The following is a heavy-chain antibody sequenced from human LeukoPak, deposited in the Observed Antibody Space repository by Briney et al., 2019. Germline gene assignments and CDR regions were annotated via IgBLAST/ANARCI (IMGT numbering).Heavy chain of an antibody. Sequence: SETLSLTCTVSGGSISSYYWSWIRQPPGKGLEWIGYIYYSGNTNYNPSLKSRVTISVDTSKNQFSLKLSSVTAADTAVYYCASRGFGESLFDYWGQGTLVTVSS. CDR3: ASRGFGESLFDY. CDR2: IYYSGNT. J-gene: IGHJ4*02. D-gene: IGHD3-10*01. V-gene: IGHV4-59*01. CDR1: GGSISSYY.